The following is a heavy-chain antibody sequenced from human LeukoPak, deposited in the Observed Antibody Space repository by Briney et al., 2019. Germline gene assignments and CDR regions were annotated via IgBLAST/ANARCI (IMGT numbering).Heavy chain of an antibody. D-gene: IGHD1-26*01. Sequence: SETLSLTCTVSGGSISSYYWSWIRQPPGKGLEWIGYTYYSGSTNYNPSLKSRVTISVDTSKNQFSLKLSSVTAADTAVYYCARVYSGSYHYWGQGTLVTVSS. V-gene: IGHV4-59*01. CDR3: ARVYSGSYHY. J-gene: IGHJ4*02. CDR1: GGSISSYY. CDR2: TYYSGST.